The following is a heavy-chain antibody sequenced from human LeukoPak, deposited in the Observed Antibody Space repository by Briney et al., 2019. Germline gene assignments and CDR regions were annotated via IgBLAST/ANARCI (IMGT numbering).Heavy chain of an antibody. V-gene: IGHV3-21*01. CDR2: LSSSSSYI. CDR3: ARSNIAGNYIIASADFDY. Sequence: GGSLRLSCAASGFTFSRYGMNWVRQPPGKGLEWVSSLSSSSSYIYYEDSVQGRFTISRDNAKNSLYLQLNSLRAEDTAVYYCARSNIAGNYIIASADFDYWGQGTLVTVSS. D-gene: IGHD2/OR15-2a*01. J-gene: IGHJ4*02. CDR1: GFTFSRYG.